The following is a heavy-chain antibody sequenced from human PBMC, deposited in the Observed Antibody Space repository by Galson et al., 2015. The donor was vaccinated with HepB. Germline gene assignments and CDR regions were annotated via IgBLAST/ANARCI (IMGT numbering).Heavy chain of an antibody. V-gene: IGHV1-2*02. D-gene: IGHD6-13*01. J-gene: IGHJ6*03. CDR3: ARGGRGIAAASTQYYYYMDV. CDR1: GYTFTGYY. Sequence: VSCKASGYTFTGYYMHWVRQAPGQGLEWMGWINPNSGGTNYAQKFQGRVTMTRDTSISTAYMELSRLRSDDTAVYYCARGGRGIAAASTQYYYYMDVWGKGTTVTVSS. CDR2: INPNSGGT.